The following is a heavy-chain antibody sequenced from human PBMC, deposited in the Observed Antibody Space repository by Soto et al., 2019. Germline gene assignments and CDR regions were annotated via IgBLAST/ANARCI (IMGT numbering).Heavy chain of an antibody. Sequence: EVQLVESGGGLVQPGGSLRLSCAASGFTFSSYAMHWVRQAPGKGLEYVSVITSNGGNTDYASFVKGRFTISRDNSKNTLYLQMGSLRAEDMAVCYCARRIPFGYGMDVWCQGTTVTGSS. CDR1: GFTFSSYA. D-gene: IGHD2-21*01. CDR3: ARRIPFGYGMDV. CDR2: ITSNGGNT. V-gene: IGHV3-64*01. J-gene: IGHJ6*02.